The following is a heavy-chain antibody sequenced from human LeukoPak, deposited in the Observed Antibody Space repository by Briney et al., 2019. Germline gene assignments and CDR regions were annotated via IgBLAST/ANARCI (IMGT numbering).Heavy chain of an antibody. V-gene: IGHV6-1*01. CDR3: ARGSRSTFDV. CDR1: GDSVSNNDVA. J-gene: IGHJ3*01. D-gene: IGHD5/OR15-5a*01. CDR2: TYRGST. Sequence: SQTLSLTCAISGDSVSNNDVAWNWIRLSPSRGLEWLGRTYRGSTSYALSVKSRITVSPDTSKNQFSLQLNSVTPEDTAVYFCARGSRSTFDVWGQGTVVTVSS.